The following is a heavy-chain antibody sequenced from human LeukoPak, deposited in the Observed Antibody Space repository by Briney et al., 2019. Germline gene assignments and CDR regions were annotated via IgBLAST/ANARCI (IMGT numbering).Heavy chain of an antibody. D-gene: IGHD2-2*02. J-gene: IGHJ6*03. CDR3: ARTGADCSSTSCYTGYYYYYMDA. Sequence: ASVKVSCKASGYTFTGYYMHWVRQAPGQGLEWMGWINPNSGGTNYAQKFQGRVTMTRDTSISTAYMELSRLRSDDTAVYYCARTGADCSSTSCYTGYYYYYMDAWGKGTTVTVSS. V-gene: IGHV1-2*02. CDR2: INPNSGGT. CDR1: GYTFTGYY.